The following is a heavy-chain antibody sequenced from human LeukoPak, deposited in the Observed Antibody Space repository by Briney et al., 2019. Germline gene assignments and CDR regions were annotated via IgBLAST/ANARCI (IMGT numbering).Heavy chain of an antibody. D-gene: IGHD2-2*01. CDR2: IILIFGTQ. CDR1: GGTFSSYA. J-gene: IGHJ6*02. Sequence: SVKVSCKASGGTFSSYAISWVRQAPGQGLEWMGGIILIFGTQNYAQKFQGRVTVTADESTSTAYMELSSLRSEDTAVYYCARGIVVVPAALPYYYAMDVWGQGTTVSVSS. V-gene: IGHV1-69*13. CDR3: ARGIVVVPAALPYYYAMDV.